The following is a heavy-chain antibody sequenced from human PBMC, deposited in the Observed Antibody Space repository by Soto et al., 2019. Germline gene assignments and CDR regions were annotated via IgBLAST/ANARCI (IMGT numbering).Heavy chain of an antibody. D-gene: IGHD2-2*02. CDR1: GGSISGGGYY. J-gene: IGHJ5*02. CDR3: ARVXGVVVPAAIGGYNRFDP. CDR2: IYYSGST. V-gene: IGHV4-31*03. Sequence: PSETLSLTCTVSGGSISGGGYYWSWIRQHPGKGLEWIGYIYYSGSTYYNPSLKSRVTISVDTSKNQFSLKLSSVTAADTAVYYCARVXGVVVPAAIGGYNRFDPWGQGTLVTVSS.